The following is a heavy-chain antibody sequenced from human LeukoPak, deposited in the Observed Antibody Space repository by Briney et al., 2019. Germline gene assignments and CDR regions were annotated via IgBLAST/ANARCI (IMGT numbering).Heavy chain of an antibody. Sequence: GGSLRLSCATSGFTFSSNWMSWVRHVPGRGLDWVANIKPDGSAEYYAASVKGRFTVSRDNAKNSLYLQMNSLRAEDTAVYYCAKEAYDSSGYSLDYWGQGTLVTVSS. J-gene: IGHJ4*02. V-gene: IGHV3-7*01. D-gene: IGHD3-22*01. CDR3: AKEAYDSSGYSLDY. CDR2: IKPDGSAE. CDR1: GFTFSSNW.